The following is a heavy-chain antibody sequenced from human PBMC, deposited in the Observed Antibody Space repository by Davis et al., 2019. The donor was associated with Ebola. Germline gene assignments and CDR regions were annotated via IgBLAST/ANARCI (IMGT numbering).Heavy chain of an antibody. D-gene: IGHD2-15*01. J-gene: IGHJ4*02. CDR1: GYTFTSYY. Sequence: ASVKVSCKAPGYTFTSYYMYWVRQAPGQGLEWMGIINISGGTTNYAQKFQGRVTMTRDTSMSTVYMELSSLRSEDTAVYYCARDFNVVSATSMGFWGQGTLVTVSS. V-gene: IGHV1-46*01. CDR3: ARDFNVVSATSMGF. CDR2: INISGGTT.